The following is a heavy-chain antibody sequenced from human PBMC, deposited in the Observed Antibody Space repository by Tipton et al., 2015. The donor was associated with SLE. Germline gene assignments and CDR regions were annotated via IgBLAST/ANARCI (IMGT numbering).Heavy chain of an antibody. CDR1: GGSVSGYY. Sequence: TLSLTCTVSGGSVSGYYWSWIRQSPGKGLEWIGYIYYSGSTNYNPSLRSRVTISVDTTKNQFSLKLSAVTAADTAVYYCARGWGYRNYWGQGTLVTVSS. J-gene: IGHJ4*02. CDR2: IYYSGST. V-gene: IGHV4-59*02. CDR3: ARGWGYRNY. D-gene: IGHD5-24*01.